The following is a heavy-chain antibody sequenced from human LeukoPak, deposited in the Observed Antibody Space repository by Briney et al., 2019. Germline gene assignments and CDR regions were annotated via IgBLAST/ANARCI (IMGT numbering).Heavy chain of an antibody. CDR2: ISSSSSYI. CDR3: AKVGDYSSGWYYFDY. J-gene: IGHJ4*02. D-gene: IGHD6-19*01. Sequence: PGGSLRLSCAASGFTFSSYSMNWVRQAPGKGLEWVSSISSSSSYIYYADSVKGRFTISRDNSKNMLYLQMKSLRAEDTAVYYCAKVGDYSSGWYYFDYWGQGTLVTVSS. V-gene: IGHV3-21*04. CDR1: GFTFSSYS.